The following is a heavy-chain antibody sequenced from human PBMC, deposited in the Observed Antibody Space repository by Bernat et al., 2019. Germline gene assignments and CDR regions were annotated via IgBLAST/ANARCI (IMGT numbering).Heavy chain of an antibody. CDR2: IYSGGTT. Sequence: EVQLVETGGGLIQPGGSLRLSCAASGFTVSTNYMSWVRQAPGKGLEWVSIIYSGGTTYYADSVKGRFTISRDNSKNTVYLQMNSLRAEDTGVYYCVGDHGRPWGQGTLVTVSS. D-gene: IGHD4-17*01. CDR3: VGDHGRP. J-gene: IGHJ5*02. CDR1: GFTVSTNY. V-gene: IGHV3-53*02.